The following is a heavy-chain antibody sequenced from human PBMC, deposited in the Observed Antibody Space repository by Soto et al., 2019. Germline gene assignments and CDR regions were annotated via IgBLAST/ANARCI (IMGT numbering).Heavy chain of an antibody. J-gene: IGHJ6*02. D-gene: IGHD6-13*01. Sequence: ASVKVSCKASGYTFTSYAMHWVRQAPGQRLEWMGWINAGNGNTKYSQKFQGRATITRDTSASTAYMELSSLRSEDTAVYYCARDEAAAGDYYYYYGMDVWGQGTTVTVSS. CDR3: ARDEAAAGDYYYYYGMDV. V-gene: IGHV1-3*01. CDR2: INAGNGNT. CDR1: GYTFTSYA.